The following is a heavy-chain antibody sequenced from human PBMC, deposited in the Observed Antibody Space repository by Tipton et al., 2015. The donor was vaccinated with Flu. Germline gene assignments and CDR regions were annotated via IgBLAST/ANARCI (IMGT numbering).Heavy chain of an antibody. J-gene: IGHJ6*03. Sequence: TLSLTCAVYGGSFSGYYWSWIRQPPGKGLEWIGEINHSGSTNYNPSLKSRVTISVDTSKNQFSLKLSSVTAADTAVYYCASLSGGRHQDYYYYMDVWGKGTTVTVSS. CDR2: INHSGST. CDR1: GGSFSGYY. D-gene: IGHD4-23*01. V-gene: IGHV4-34*01. CDR3: ASLSGGRHQDYYYYMDV.